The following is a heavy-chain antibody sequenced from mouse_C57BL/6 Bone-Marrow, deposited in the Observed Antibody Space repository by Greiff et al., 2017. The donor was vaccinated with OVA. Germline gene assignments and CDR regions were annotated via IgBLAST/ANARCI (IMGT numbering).Heavy chain of an antibody. CDR1: GFTFSDYG. D-gene: IGHD3-2*02. V-gene: IGHV5-17*01. J-gene: IGHJ2*01. CDR2: ISSGSSTI. CDR3: ARGGTAQALDY. Sequence: EVHLVESGGGLVKPGGSLKLSCAASGFTFSDYGMHWVRQAPERGLEWVAYISSGSSTIYYADTVKGRFTISRDNAKNTLFLQMTSLRSEDTAMYYCARGGTAQALDYWGQGTTLTVSS.